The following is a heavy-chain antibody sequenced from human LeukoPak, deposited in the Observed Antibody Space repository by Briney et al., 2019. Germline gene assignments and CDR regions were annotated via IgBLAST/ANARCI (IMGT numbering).Heavy chain of an antibody. CDR1: GFTFSSYG. V-gene: IGHV3-33*01. CDR2: IWYDGSNK. Sequence: GGSLRLSCAASGFTFSSYGMHWVRQAPGKGLEWVAVIWYDGSNKYYVDSVKGRFTISRDNAKNSLYLQMNSLRAEDTAVYYCARDFTIFGVVIIGYYYYYMDVWGKGTTVTVSS. CDR3: ARDFTIFGVVIIGYYYYYMDV. D-gene: IGHD3-3*01. J-gene: IGHJ6*03.